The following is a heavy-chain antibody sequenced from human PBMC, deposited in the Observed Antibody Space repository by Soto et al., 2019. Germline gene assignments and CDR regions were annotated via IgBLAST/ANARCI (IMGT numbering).Heavy chain of an antibody. V-gene: IGHV4-4*02. CDR1: GVSISSHDW. CDR3: ARDSRYCSGGSCYPGHFDY. CDR2: SHQSGNT. Sequence: SETLSLTCAVSGVSISSHDWWTWVRQPPGKGLEWIGESHQSGNTNYNSSLESRVTISVDKSKNQFSLKLSSVTAADTAVYYCARDSRYCSGGSCYPGHFDYWGQGTLVTVSS. J-gene: IGHJ4*02. D-gene: IGHD2-15*01.